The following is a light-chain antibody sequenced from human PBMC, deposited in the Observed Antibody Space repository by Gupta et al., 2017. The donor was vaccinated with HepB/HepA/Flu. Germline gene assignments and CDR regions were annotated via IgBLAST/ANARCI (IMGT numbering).Light chain of an antibody. CDR2: DAS. CDR3: QQDNNWPPVT. CDR1: QSVSSN. J-gene: IGKJ4*01. Sequence: IVMPQSPATLSVSPGERVTLSCRASQSVSSNLAWYQQKHGQAPKRLVCDASTRATGIPARFSGSGSGIEFTLTISSRQSEDFALYYCQQDNNWPPVTFGGGTKVEIK. V-gene: IGKV3-15*01.